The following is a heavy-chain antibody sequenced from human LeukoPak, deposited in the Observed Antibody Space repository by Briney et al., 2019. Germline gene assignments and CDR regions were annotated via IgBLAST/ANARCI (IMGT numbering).Heavy chain of an antibody. D-gene: IGHD6-25*01. CDR2: IKQDGSEK. Sequence: PGGSLRLSSAASGFTFSSYWMSWVRQAPGKGLEWVANIKQDGSEKYYVDSVKGRFTISRDNAKNSLYLQMNSLRAEDTAVYYCARDLSDSNFDYWGQGTLVTVSS. V-gene: IGHV3-7*03. CDR1: GFTFSSYW. CDR3: ARDLSDSNFDY. J-gene: IGHJ4*02.